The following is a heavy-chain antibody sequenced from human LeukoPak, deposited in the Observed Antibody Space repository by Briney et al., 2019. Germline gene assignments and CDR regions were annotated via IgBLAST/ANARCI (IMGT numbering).Heavy chain of an antibody. V-gene: IGHV1-46*01. CDR1: GYTFSSYY. J-gene: IGHJ4*02. Sequence: ASVKVSCKASGYTFSSYYLHWVRQAPGRGLEWMGIISPDGGSTTYAQKIQGRVTMTRDMSTSTVYMEVSSLRSEDTAVYYCARACSGYGGYFDYWGQGTLVTVSS. CDR3: ARACSGYGGYFDY. CDR2: ISPDGGST. D-gene: IGHD5-12*01.